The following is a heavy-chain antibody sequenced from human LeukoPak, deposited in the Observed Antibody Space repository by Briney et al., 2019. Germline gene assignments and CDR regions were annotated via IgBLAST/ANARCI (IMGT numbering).Heavy chain of an antibody. V-gene: IGHV3-23*01. Sequence: GGSLRLSCAASGFTFSSHAMSWVRRAPGKGLEWVSSISGSGFGTYYADSVKGRFTISRDNAKNSLYLQMNSLRAEDTAVYYCASDYGGNSGGFDYWGQGTLVTVSS. CDR1: GFTFSSHA. CDR3: ASDYGGNSGGFDY. J-gene: IGHJ4*02. CDR2: ISGSGFGT. D-gene: IGHD4-23*01.